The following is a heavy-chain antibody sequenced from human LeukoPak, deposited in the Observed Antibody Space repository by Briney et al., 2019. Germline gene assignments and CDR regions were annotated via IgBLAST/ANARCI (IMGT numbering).Heavy chain of an antibody. V-gene: IGHV4-59*01. J-gene: IGHJ4*02. CDR1: GGSNSSYY. Sequence: SETLSLTCTVSGGSNSSYYWSWIRQPPGKGLEWIGYIYYSGSTNYNPSLKSRVTISVDTSRNQFSLKLSSVTAADTAVYYCARDCSSSSCYLDYWSQGTLVTVSS. CDR3: ARDCSSSSCYLDY. D-gene: IGHD2-2*01. CDR2: IYYSGST.